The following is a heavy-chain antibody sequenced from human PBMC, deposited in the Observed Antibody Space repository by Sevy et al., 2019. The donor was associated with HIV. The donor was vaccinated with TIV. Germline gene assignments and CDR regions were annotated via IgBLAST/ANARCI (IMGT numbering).Heavy chain of an antibody. V-gene: IGHV3-21*01. D-gene: IGHD6-13*01. J-gene: IGHJ4*02. Sequence: GGALRLSCTASGFTFSSYTINWVRQAPGKGLEWVSSISGDSGYIYNEDSVKGRFTISGDNAKNLMYLQMNSLRAEDTAVYYCARVPIIAADGMYYFDYWGQGTLVTVSS. CDR1: GFTFSSYT. CDR3: ARVPIIAADGMYYFDY. CDR2: ISGDSGYI.